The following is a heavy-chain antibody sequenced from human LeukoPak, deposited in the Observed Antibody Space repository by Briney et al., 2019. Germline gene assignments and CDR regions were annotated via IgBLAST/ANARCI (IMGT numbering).Heavy chain of an antibody. CDR1: GFTFDDYA. CDR2: ISWNSGSI. Sequence: SLRLSCAASGFTFDDYAMHWVRQAPGKGLEGVSGISWNSGSIGYADSVKGRFTISRDNAKNSLYLQMNSLRAEDTALYYCAKDRALYGDYDQDAFDIWGQGTMVTVSS. J-gene: IGHJ3*02. V-gene: IGHV3-9*01. D-gene: IGHD4-17*01. CDR3: AKDRALYGDYDQDAFDI.